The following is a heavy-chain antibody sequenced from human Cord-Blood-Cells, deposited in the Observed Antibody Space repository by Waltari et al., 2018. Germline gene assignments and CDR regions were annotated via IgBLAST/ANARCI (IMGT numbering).Heavy chain of an antibody. J-gene: IGHJ5*02. Sequence: QVQLVQSGAEVKKPGASVKVSCKASGYTFTGYYMHWVRQAPGQGLEWMGRINPNSGGTNYAQKFQGRVTMTRDTSISTAYMGLSRLRSDDTAVYYCARNYDILTGYYNWFDPWGQGTLVTVSS. CDR2: INPNSGGT. CDR3: ARNYDILTGYYNWFDP. D-gene: IGHD3-9*01. V-gene: IGHV1-2*06. CDR1: GYTFTGYY.